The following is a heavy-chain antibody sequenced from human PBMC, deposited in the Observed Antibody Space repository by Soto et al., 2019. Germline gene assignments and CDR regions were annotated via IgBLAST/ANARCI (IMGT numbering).Heavy chain of an antibody. CDR1: GFTFDDYT. CDR2: VSWEGITT. J-gene: IGHJ4*02. V-gene: IGHV3-43*01. Sequence: HPGGSLRLSCAASGFTFDDYTMYWVRQAPGRGLEWVSFVSWEGITTYYADSVKGRFTISRDNSKNSLFLEMTSLRSEDTAFYYCAKDPGENDFSRGYFDYWGQGTLVTVSS. CDR3: AKDPGENDFSRGYFDY. D-gene: IGHD3-3*01.